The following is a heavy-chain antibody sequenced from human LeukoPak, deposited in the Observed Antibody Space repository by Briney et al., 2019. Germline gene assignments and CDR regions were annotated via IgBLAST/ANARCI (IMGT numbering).Heavy chain of an antibody. CDR3: ARGGYYFDY. D-gene: IGHD3-10*01. CDR1: VFTVSSNY. V-gene: IGHV3-53*01. CDR2: ISGSGAST. J-gene: IGHJ4*02. Sequence: PGGSLRLSCAASVFTVSSNYMSWVRQAPGKGLEWVSGISGSGASTYYADPVKGRFTISRDNSKNTLYLQMNNLRAEDTAVYYCARGGYYFDYWGQGTLVTVSS.